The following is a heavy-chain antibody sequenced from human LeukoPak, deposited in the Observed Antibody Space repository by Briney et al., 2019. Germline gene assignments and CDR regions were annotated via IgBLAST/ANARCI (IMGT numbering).Heavy chain of an antibody. Sequence: GGSLRLSCAASGFTFSSYWMSWVRQAPGKGLEWVANIKQDGSEKYYVDSVKGRFTISRDNSKNTLYLQMNSLRAEDTAVYYCAREIPYYYYGMDVWGQGTTVTVSS. J-gene: IGHJ6*02. V-gene: IGHV3-7*01. CDR2: IKQDGSEK. CDR1: GFTFSSYW. CDR3: AREIPYYYYGMDV.